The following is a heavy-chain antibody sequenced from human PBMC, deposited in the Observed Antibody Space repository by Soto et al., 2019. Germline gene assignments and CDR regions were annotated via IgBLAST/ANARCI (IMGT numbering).Heavy chain of an antibody. D-gene: IGHD3-10*01. J-gene: IGHJ6*02. V-gene: IGHV1-69*01. CDR1: GGTFTSYA. Sequence: QVQLVQSGSEVKKPGSSVKVSCKASGGTFTSYAISWVRQAPGQGLEWMGGIIPVLGTTTYSETFQGRLTFTADESTSTAYMELNSLTYDDTAIYYYEREDYGSGLPGADYYGLDVWGQGTTVIVSS. CDR2: IIPVLGTT. CDR3: EREDYGSGLPGADYYGLDV.